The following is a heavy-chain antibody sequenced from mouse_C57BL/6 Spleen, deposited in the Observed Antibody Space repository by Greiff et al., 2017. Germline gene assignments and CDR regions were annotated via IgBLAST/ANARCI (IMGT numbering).Heavy chain of an antibody. CDR3: ARETAYFDY. J-gene: IGHJ2*01. CDR2: ISDGGSYT. V-gene: IGHV5-4*01. D-gene: IGHD3-2*01. Sequence: EVKLVESGGGLVKPGGSLKLSCAASGFTFSSYAMSWFRQTPEKRLEWVATISDGGSYTYYPDNVKGRFTISRDNAKNNLYLQMSHLKSEDTAMYYCARETAYFDYWGQGTTLTVSS. CDR1: GFTFSSYA.